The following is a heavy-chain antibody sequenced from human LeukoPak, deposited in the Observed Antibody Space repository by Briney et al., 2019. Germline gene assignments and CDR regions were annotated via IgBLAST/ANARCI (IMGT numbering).Heavy chain of an antibody. Sequence: ASVKVSCKVSGYSLTDLSIHWVRQAPGRGLEWMGGFDREDRETIYAQNFQGRVTMTEDTSTDTAYMELSSVRSEDTAVYFCATGLVLPLRYMDVWGKGTAVTVSS. CDR2: FDREDRET. V-gene: IGHV1-24*01. CDR1: GYSLTDLS. D-gene: IGHD4/OR15-4a*01. CDR3: ATGLVLPLRYMDV. J-gene: IGHJ6*03.